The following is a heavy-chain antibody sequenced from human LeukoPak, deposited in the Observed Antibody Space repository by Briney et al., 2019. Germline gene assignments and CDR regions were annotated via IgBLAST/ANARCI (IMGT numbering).Heavy chain of an antibody. Sequence: ASVKVSCKASGYTFTSYAMNWVRQAPGRGLEWMGWINTNTGNPTYAQGFTGRFVFSLDTSVSTAYLQISSLKAEDTAVYYCARAEDVDTATRGYYYYYGMDVWGQGTTVTVSS. J-gene: IGHJ6*02. CDR1: GYTFTSYA. CDR3: ARAEDVDTATRGYYYYYGMDV. V-gene: IGHV7-4-1*02. D-gene: IGHD5-18*01. CDR2: INTNTGNP.